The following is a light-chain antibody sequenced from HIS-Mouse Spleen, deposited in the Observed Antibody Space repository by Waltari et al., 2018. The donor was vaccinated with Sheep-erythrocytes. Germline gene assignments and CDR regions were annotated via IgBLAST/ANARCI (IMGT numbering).Light chain of an antibody. CDR3: CSYAGSYGV. CDR1: SSDVGGYNY. CDR2: AVS. Sequence: QSALTQPRSVSGSPGQSVTISCTGTSSDVGGYNYVSWYQQPPGKAPKLMIYAVSKPPSGVPDRFSCSKSGNTASLTISGLQAEDEADYYCCSYAGSYGVFGGGTKLTVL. J-gene: IGLJ3*02. V-gene: IGLV2-11*01.